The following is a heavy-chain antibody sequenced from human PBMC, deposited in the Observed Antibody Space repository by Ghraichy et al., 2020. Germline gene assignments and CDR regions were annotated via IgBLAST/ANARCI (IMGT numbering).Heavy chain of an antibody. CDR3: ARHVPRSMFDY. CDR1: GGSISNYY. V-gene: IGHV4-59*08. D-gene: IGHD3-10*02. J-gene: IGHJ4*02. CDR2: IYYSGSTNYNT. Sequence: SETLSLTCTVSGGSISNYYWNWIRQPPGKGLEWIGYIYYSGSTNYNTNYNPSLKSRVTILVDTSKNQFFLKLRSVTAADTAVYYCARHVPRSMFDYWGQGILVTVSS.